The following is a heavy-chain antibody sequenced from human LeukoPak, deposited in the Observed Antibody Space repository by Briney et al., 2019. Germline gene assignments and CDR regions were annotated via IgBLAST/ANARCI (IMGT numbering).Heavy chain of an antibody. D-gene: IGHD6-19*01. Sequence: GGSLRLSCAASGFTFSSYWMSWVRQAPGKGLEWVGRIKSKTDGGTTGYAAPVKGRFTISRDDSKNTLYLQMNSLKTEDTAVYYCTTAHSSHDAFDIWGQGTMVTVSS. V-gene: IGHV3-15*01. CDR2: IKSKTDGGTT. J-gene: IGHJ3*02. CDR3: TTAHSSHDAFDI. CDR1: GFTFSSYW.